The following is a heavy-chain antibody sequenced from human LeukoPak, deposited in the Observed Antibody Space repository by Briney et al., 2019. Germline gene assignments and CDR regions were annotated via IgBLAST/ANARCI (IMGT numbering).Heavy chain of an antibody. J-gene: IGHJ4*02. CDR1: GYSISSGYY. CDR3: ARGEFTYYYDSSGPAGY. Sequence: SETLSLTCAVSGYSISSGYYWDWIRQPPGKGLEWIGNIYHSGSTYYNPSLKSRVTISVDTSKNQFSLKLSSVTAADTAVYYCARGEFTYYYDSSGPAGYWGQGTLVTVSS. CDR2: IYHSGST. D-gene: IGHD3-22*01. V-gene: IGHV4-38-2*01.